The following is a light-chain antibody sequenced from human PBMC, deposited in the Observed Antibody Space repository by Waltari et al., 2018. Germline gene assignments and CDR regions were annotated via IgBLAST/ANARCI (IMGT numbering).Light chain of an antibody. CDR3: CSYAGSYTHVV. CDR2: VVP. J-gene: IGLJ2*01. Sequence: QSALTQPRSVSGSPGQSVTISCTGTSSDVGGYDYVSWYQHHPGKAPKLMIWVVPRRPSGVPDRFSGSKSGNTASLTISGLQAEDEADYYCCSYAGSYTHVVFGGGTKLTVL. V-gene: IGLV2-11*01. CDR1: SSDVGGYDY.